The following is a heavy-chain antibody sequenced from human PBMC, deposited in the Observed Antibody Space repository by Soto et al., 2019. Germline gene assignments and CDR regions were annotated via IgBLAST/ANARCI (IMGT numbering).Heavy chain of an antibody. V-gene: IGHV4-38-2*01. CDR3: VRVYGRSSCFFDS. Sequence: SETLSLTCVVSGYSLTSGYHWGWIRQPPGKGLEWIGTIYHSGTTYYNPSLMSRVTMSVDTSKNQFSLKVTSATAADTAVYFCVRVYGRSSCFFDSWGQGTLVTVSS. CDR1: GYSLTSGYH. D-gene: IGHD6-6*01. CDR2: IYHSGTT. J-gene: IGHJ4*02.